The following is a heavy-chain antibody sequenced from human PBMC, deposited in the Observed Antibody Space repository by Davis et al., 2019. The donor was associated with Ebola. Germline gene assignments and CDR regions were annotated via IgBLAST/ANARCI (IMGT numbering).Heavy chain of an antibody. CDR3: ARDGGYYDSSGYREGPGDY. Sequence: GESLKISCAASGFTFSSYGMHWVRQAPGKGLEWVAVIWYDGSNKYYADSVKGRFTISRDNSKNTLYLQMNSLRAEDTAVYYCARDGGYYDSSGYREGPGDYWGQGTLVTVSS. J-gene: IGHJ4*02. V-gene: IGHV3-33*01. CDR2: IWYDGSNK. D-gene: IGHD3-22*01. CDR1: GFTFSSYG.